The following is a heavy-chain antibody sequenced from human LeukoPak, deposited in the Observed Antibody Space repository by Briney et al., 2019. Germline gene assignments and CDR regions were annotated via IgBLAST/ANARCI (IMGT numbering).Heavy chain of an antibody. CDR2: MSGSGGST. J-gene: IGHJ5*02. Sequence: GGSLRLSCAASGFTFSSYAMSWVRQAPGKGLEWVSAMSGSGGSTYYADSVKGRFTISRDNSKNTLYLQMNSLRAEDTAVYYCAKDLRFLEWLFSRWFDPWGQGTLVTVSS. V-gene: IGHV3-23*01. D-gene: IGHD3-3*01. CDR1: GFTFSSYA. CDR3: AKDLRFLEWLFSRWFDP.